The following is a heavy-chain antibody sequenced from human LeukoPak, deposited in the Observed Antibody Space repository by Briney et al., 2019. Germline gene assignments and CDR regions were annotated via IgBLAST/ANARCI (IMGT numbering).Heavy chain of an antibody. CDR2: IYYTGNT. D-gene: IGHD3-10*01. J-gene: IGHJ5*02. CDR1: GDSIIGYY. Sequence: SETLSLTCSVSGDSIIGYYWGWIRQPPGKGLEWIGNIYYTGNTYYNSSLKSRVTISLDTSKNQFSLKVISMTAADTAVYYCARDFSPRIRFGSLGWFDPWGQGTLVTVSS. V-gene: IGHV4-39*07. CDR3: ARDFSPRIRFGSLGWFDP.